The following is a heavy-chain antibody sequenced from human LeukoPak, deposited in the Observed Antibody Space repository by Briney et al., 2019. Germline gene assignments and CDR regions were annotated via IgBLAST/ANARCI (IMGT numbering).Heavy chain of an antibody. CDR1: GYTFTDYY. CDR3: AREGDYYDSSVSPGPFDY. D-gene: IGHD3-22*01. Sequence: ASVKVSCKTSGYTFTDYYMHWVRQAPGQGLEWMGWINPNSGGTNYAQKFQGRVTMTRDTSISTAYMELSRLRSDDTAVYYCAREGDYYDSSVSPGPFDYWGQGTLVTVSS. V-gene: IGHV1-2*02. CDR2: INPNSGGT. J-gene: IGHJ4*02.